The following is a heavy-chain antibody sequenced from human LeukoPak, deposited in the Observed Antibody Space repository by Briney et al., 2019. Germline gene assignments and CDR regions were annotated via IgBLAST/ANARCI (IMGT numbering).Heavy chain of an antibody. V-gene: IGHV4-39*01. CDR3: ANSGYCSGGSCYYWYFDL. CDR1: GGSISSSSYY. J-gene: IGHJ2*01. CDR2: IYYSGST. Sequence: TSETLSLTCTVSGGSISSSSYYWCWIRQPPGKGLEWIGSIYYSGSTYYNPSLKSRVTVSVDTSKNQFSLKLSSVTAADTAVYYCANSGYCSGGSCYYWYFDLWGRGTLVTVSS. D-gene: IGHD2-15*01.